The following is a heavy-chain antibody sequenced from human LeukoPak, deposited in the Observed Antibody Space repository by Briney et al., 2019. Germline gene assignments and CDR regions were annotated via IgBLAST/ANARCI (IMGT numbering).Heavy chain of an antibody. Sequence: SETLSLTCTVSGGSISSGGYYWSWIRQHPGKGLEWIGYIYYSGSTYYNPSLKSRVTISVDTSKNQFSLKLSSVTAADTAVYYCARLIAAAGTDWFDPWGQRTLVTVSS. CDR2: IYYSGST. CDR1: GGSISSGGYY. D-gene: IGHD6-13*01. CDR3: ARLIAAAGTDWFDP. V-gene: IGHV4-31*03. J-gene: IGHJ5*02.